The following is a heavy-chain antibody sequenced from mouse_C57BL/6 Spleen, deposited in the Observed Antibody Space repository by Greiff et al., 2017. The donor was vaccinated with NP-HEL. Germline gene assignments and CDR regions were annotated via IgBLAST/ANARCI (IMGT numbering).Heavy chain of an antibody. V-gene: IGHV1-80*01. J-gene: IGHJ4*01. CDR3: ARPTGDYAMDY. CDR2: IYPGDGDT. Sequence: QVQLKESGAELVKPGASVKISCKASGYAFSSYWMNWVKQRPGKGLEWIGQIYPGDGDTNYNGKFKGKATLTADKSSSTAYMQLSSLTSEDSAVYFCARPTGDYAMDYWGQGTSVTVSS. CDR1: GYAFSSYW.